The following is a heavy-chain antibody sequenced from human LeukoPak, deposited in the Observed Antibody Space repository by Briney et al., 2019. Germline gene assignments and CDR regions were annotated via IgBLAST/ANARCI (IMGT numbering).Heavy chain of an antibody. CDR1: GFTFSDYY. J-gene: IGHJ3*02. CDR2: ISSSGSTI. V-gene: IGHV3-11*01. CDR3: ARCYYDSSGSGAFDI. D-gene: IGHD3-22*01. Sequence: GGSLRHSCAASGFTFSDYYMSWIRQAPGKGLEWASYISSSGSTIYYADSVKGRFTISRDNAKNSLYLQMNSLRAEDTAVYYCARCYYDSSGSGAFDIWGQGTMVTVSS.